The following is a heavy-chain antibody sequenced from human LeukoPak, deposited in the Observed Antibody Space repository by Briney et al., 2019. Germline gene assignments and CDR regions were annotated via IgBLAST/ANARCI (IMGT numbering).Heavy chain of an antibody. V-gene: IGHV3-21*01. J-gene: IGHJ4*02. CDR3: ARWHYDSSGYYLSDY. Sequence: PGGSLRLSCAASVFTFSSYSMNWVRQAPGKGLEWVSSISSSSSYIYYADSVKGRFTISRDNAKNSLYLQMNSLRAEDTAVYYCARWHYDSSGYYLSDYWGQGTLVTVSS. CDR2: ISSSSSYI. CDR1: VFTFSSYS. D-gene: IGHD3-22*01.